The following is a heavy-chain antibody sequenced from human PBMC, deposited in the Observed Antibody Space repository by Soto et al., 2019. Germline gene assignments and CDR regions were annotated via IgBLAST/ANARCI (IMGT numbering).Heavy chain of an antibody. CDR2: INPILSMS. J-gene: IGHJ4*02. D-gene: IGHD3-10*01. CDR1: GDTFTFYS. V-gene: IGHV1-69*02. CDR3: ASSYGSGYRAFDY. Sequence: QVQLVQSGAEVKRPGSSVKVSCKASGDTFTFYSINWVRQAPGLGLEWMGRINPILSMSNYAQRFQGRVTITAAKSTSTAYMELSSLRSEDTAIYYGASSYGSGYRAFDYWGQGALVTVSS.